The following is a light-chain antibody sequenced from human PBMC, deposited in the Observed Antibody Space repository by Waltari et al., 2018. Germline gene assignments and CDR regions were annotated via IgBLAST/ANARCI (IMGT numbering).Light chain of an antibody. Sequence: TQDPAVSVALGQTVSLTCQGDSLRSYYASWYQQRPGQAPTLVMYDKNSRPSGVPDRFSASSSDNTASLTITGAQAEDEAYYYCHSRDASGVGGAFGGGTKLTVL. V-gene: IGLV3-19*01. CDR1: SLRSYY. CDR2: DKN. CDR3: HSRDASGVGGA. J-gene: IGLJ2*01.